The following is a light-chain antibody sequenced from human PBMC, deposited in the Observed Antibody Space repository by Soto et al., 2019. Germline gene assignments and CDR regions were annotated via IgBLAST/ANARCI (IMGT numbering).Light chain of an antibody. Sequence: EIVLTQSPATLSLSPGERATLSCRASQSVSSYLAGYQQKPGQAPRLLIYDASNRATGIPARFSGSGSGTDFRLAISSLEPEDFAGYYGQQRSNWPPVTFGPGTKVDIK. CDR2: DAS. CDR3: QQRSNWPPVT. J-gene: IGKJ3*01. V-gene: IGKV3-11*01. CDR1: QSVSSY.